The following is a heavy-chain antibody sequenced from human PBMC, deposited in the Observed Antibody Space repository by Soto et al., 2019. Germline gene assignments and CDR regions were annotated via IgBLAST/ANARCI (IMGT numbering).Heavy chain of an antibody. V-gene: IGHV3-73*02. D-gene: IGHD2-2*02. CDR1: GFIFSGSA. CDR2: SETRANNFAT. J-gene: IGHJ6*02. CDR3: ARGQGAAIGDYYYHGMDV. Sequence: EVQLVESGGGLVQPGGSLKLSCAASGFIFSGSAIHWVRQASGKGRSGVGVSETRANNFATSSAASVKGRFTFSRDDSKNTAYLQMNTLKPEDTAVYYCARGQGAAIGDYYYHGMDVWGQGTTVTVSS.